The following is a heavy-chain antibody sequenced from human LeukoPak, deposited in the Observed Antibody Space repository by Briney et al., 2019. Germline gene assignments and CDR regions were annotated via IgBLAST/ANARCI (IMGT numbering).Heavy chain of an antibody. Sequence: GGSLRLSCAASGFTFNNYAMSWVLQAPGKGLEWVSAICDSGGCTYYADSVRGRFTISRDNSKNTLYLQMNSLRAEDTAVYKCARTSTVTANFDYWGQGTLVTVSS. CDR3: ARTSTVTANFDY. V-gene: IGHV3-23*01. D-gene: IGHD4-17*01. CDR2: ICDSGGCT. CDR1: GFTFNNYA. J-gene: IGHJ4*02.